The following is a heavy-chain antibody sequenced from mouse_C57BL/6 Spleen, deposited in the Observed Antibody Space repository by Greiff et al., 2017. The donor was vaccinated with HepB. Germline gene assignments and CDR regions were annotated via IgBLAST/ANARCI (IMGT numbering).Heavy chain of an antibody. D-gene: IGHD1-1*01. CDR3: ARNLITTVVATPFDY. CDR2: IYPGSGNT. J-gene: IGHJ2*01. Sequence: QVQLKQSGAELVRPGASVKLSCKASGYTFTDYYINWVKQRPGQGLEWIARIYPGSGNTYYNEKFKGKATLTAEKSSSTAYMQLSSLTSEDSAVYFCARNLITTVVATPFDYWGQGTTLTVSS. CDR1: GYTFTDYY. V-gene: IGHV1-76*01.